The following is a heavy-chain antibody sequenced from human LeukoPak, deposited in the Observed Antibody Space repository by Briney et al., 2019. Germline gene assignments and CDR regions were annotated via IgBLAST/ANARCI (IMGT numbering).Heavy chain of an antibody. CDR3: ARDVFPGYCTTSTCPTFDY. V-gene: IGHV1-18*01. CDR1: GYTFTTYG. Sequence: ASVKVSCKASGYTFTTYGISWVRRAPGQGLEWMGWISTYYGYTKYAQKVQGRVTMTTDTSTSTAYMELRSLRSDDTAVYYCARDVFPGYCTTSTCPTFDYWGQGTLVTVSS. J-gene: IGHJ4*02. CDR2: ISTYYGYT. D-gene: IGHD2-8*01.